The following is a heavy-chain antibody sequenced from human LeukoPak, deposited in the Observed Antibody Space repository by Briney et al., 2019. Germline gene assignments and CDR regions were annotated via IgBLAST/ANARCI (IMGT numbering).Heavy chain of an antibody. J-gene: IGHJ4*02. Sequence: PSETLSLTCTVSGGSISSYYWSWIRQPAGKGLEWIGRIYTSGSTNYNPSLKSRVTISVDTSKNQFSLKLSSVTAADTAVYYCARDRRYYDFCSGYEIFDYWGQGTLVTVSS. CDR1: GGSISSYY. D-gene: IGHD3-3*01. CDR3: ARDRRYYDFCSGYEIFDY. CDR2: IYTSGST. V-gene: IGHV4-4*07.